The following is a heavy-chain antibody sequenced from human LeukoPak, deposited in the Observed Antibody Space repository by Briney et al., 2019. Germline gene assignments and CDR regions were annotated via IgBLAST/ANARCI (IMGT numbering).Heavy chain of an antibody. J-gene: IGHJ5*02. CDR1: GGSFSGYY. Sequence: SETLSLTCAVYGGSFSGYYWSWIRQPPGQGLEWIGEINHSGSTNYNPSLKSRVTISVDTSKNQFSLKLSSVTAADTAVYYCARLLRWPPDDKNWFDPWGQGTLVTVSS. CDR3: ARLLRWPPDDKNWFDP. V-gene: IGHV4-34*01. D-gene: IGHD4-23*01. CDR2: INHSGST.